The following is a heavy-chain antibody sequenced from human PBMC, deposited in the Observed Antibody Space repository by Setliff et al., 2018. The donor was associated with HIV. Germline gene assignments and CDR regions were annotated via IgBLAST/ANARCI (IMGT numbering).Heavy chain of an antibody. J-gene: IGHJ2*01. CDR3: AKDRAGYYERYWHFDL. V-gene: IGHV3-33*06. CDR2: IWYDGSNK. CDR1: GFTFSSYG. D-gene: IGHD3-22*01. Sequence: PGGSLRLSCAASGFTFSSYGMHWVRQAPGKGLEWVAVIWYDGSNKYYADSVKGRFTISRDNSKNTLYLQMNSLRAEDTAVYYCAKDRAGYYERYWHFDLWGRGTLVTVSS.